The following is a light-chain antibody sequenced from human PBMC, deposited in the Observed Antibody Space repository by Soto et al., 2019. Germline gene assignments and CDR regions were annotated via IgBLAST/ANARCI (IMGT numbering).Light chain of an antibody. J-gene: IGLJ3*02. Sequence: QSALTQPPSASGSPGQSVTISCTGTSSDIGCYDYVSWYQQHPGKAPKLIIYEVNKRPSGVPERFSGSKSGNTASLIVSGLEAEDEAYYYWNSYGGSNNLVFAGGTKLTVL. CDR1: SSDIGCYDY. CDR2: EVN. V-gene: IGLV2-8*01. CDR3: NSYGGSNNLV.